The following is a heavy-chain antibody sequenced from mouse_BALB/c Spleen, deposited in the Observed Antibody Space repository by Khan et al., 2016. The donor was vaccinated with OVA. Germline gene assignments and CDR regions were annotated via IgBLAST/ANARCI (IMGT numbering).Heavy chain of an antibody. CDR2: INPSNGYT. J-gene: IGHJ3*01. D-gene: IGHD2-14*01. Sequence: QVQLQQSGAELARPGASVKMSCKASGYTFTSYTIHWIKLRPGQGLVWIGFINPSNGYTNYNQKFKDKATLTADKSSTQVYMQLSSLTSDDSAVYNCVRDGAYHRNDGWFAYWGQGTLVTVSA. CDR1: GYTFTSYT. CDR3: VRDGAYHRNDGWFAY. V-gene: IGHV1-4*01.